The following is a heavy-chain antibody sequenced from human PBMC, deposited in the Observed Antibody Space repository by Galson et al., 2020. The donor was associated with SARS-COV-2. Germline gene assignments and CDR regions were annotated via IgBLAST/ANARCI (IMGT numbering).Heavy chain of an antibody. CDR2: IDWDDDK. CDR1: GFSLSTSGMR. D-gene: IGHD6-19*01. J-gene: IGHJ5*02. Sequence: SGPTLVKPTQTLTLTCTFSGFSLSTSGMRVSWIRQPPGKALEWLARIDWDDDKFYSTSLKTRLTISKDTSKNQVVLTMTNMDPVDTATYYCAIAVAGTFWFDPWGQGTLVTVSS. CDR3: AIAVAGTFWFDP. V-gene: IGHV2-70*04.